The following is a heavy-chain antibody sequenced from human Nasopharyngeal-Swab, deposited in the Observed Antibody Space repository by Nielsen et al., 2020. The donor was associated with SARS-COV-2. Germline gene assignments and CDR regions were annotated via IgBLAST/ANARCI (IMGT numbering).Heavy chain of an antibody. CDR2: ISSSSSTI. CDR3: ARHAPPVYYYYMDV. D-gene: IGHD2-2*01. Sequence: GESLKISCAASGFTFSSYSMNWVRQAPGKGLEWVSYISSSSSTIYYADSVKGRFTISRDNAKNSLYLQMNSLRAEDTAVYYCARHAPPVYYYYMDVWGKGTTVTVSS. J-gene: IGHJ6*03. V-gene: IGHV3-48*04. CDR1: GFTFSSYS.